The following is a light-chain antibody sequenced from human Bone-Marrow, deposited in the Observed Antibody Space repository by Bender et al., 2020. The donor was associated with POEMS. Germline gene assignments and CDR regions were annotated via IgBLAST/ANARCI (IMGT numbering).Light chain of an antibody. V-gene: IGLV1-40*01. CDR2: ANS. CDR1: NIGAGYD. Sequence: NIGAGYDAHWYQQLPGSAPKLLIYANSNRPSGVPDRFSGSKSGTSASLAIAGLQAEDEADYFCQSYDGSLSGVVFGGGTKLTVL. CDR3: QSYDGSLSGVV. J-gene: IGLJ3*02.